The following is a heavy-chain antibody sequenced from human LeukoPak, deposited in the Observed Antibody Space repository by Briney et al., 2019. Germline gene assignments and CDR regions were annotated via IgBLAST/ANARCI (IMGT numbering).Heavy chain of an antibody. J-gene: IGHJ3*01. Sequence: GGSLRLSCAASGFTVSNNYISWVRQAPGKGLEWVSVLYNSDSTYYADSVKGRFTISRDNSKNTMYLQMNSLRAEDTAIYYCARDPGIDAFDVWGQGTMVTVSS. CDR2: LYNSDST. D-gene: IGHD1-26*01. CDR1: GFTVSNNY. CDR3: ARDPGIDAFDV. V-gene: IGHV3-53*01.